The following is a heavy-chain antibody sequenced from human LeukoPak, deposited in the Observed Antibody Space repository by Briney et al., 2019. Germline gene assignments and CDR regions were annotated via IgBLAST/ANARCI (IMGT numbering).Heavy chain of an antibody. CDR1: SFSDHY. CDR2: IYYSGIT. CDR3: ARLGLDCGGDCYSDY. D-gene: IGHD2-21*02. J-gene: IGHJ4*02. Sequence: SFSDHYMEWVRQAPGKGLEWIGSIYYSGITYYNPSLKSRVTISVDTSKNQFSLKLSSVTAADTAVYYCARLGLDCGGDCYSDYWGQGTLVIVSS. V-gene: IGHV4-39*01.